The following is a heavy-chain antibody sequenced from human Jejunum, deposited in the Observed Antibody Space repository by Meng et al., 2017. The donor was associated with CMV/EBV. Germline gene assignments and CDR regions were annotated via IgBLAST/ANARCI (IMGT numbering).Heavy chain of an antibody. CDR2: IYTSGST. Sequence: PLTGPGPGLVKSSGTLSLTCFVSAGSISGYYWSWIRQPAGKGLEWIGRIYTSGSTHYNPSLKSRLTMSVDLSNNQISLKLRSVTAADTAVYYCARESGSYYWFDPWGQGTLVTVSS. D-gene: IGHD1-26*01. CDR3: ARESGSYYWFDP. CDR1: AGSISGYY. J-gene: IGHJ5*02. V-gene: IGHV4-4*07.